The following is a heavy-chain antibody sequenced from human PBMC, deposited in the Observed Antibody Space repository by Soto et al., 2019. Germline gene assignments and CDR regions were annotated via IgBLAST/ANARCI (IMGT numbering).Heavy chain of an antibody. V-gene: IGHV1-69*04. D-gene: IGHD3-22*01. CDR2: IIPILGIA. CDR3: ARDRGYYYDPHDAFDI. CDR1: GYTFTSYA. J-gene: IGHJ3*02. Sequence: SVKVSCKASGYTFTSYAMHWVRQAPGQGLEWMGRIIPILGIANYAQKFQGRVTITADKSTSTAYMELSSLRSEDTAVYYCARDRGYYYDPHDAFDIWGQGTMVTVSS.